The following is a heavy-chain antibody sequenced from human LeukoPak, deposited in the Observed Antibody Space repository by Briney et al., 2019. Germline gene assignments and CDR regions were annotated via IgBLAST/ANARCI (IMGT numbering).Heavy chain of an antibody. Sequence: SETLSLTCTVSGCSITSYYWSWIRQPAGKGLEWIGRSYTSGSTNYNPSLKSRVTISVDTSKNQFSLKLSSVTAADTAVYYCARGLIVVNDAFDIWGQGTMVTVSS. V-gene: IGHV4-4*07. J-gene: IGHJ3*02. D-gene: IGHD1-26*01. CDR3: ARGLIVVNDAFDI. CDR2: SYTSGST. CDR1: GCSITSYY.